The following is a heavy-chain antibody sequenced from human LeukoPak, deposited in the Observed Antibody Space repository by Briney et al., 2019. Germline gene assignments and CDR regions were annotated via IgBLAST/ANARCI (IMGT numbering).Heavy chain of an antibody. Sequence: SETLSLTCTVSGGSISSYYWSWIRQPPGKGLEWIAFIYYRGSTNYNPSLKSRVTISVDTSKNQFSLKLSSLTAADAAVYYCARVHMASCSSTTCYEANWFDPWGQGTLVTVSS. CDR3: ARVHMASCSSTTCYEANWFDP. J-gene: IGHJ5*02. CDR2: IYYRGST. CDR1: GGSISSYY. V-gene: IGHV4-59*01. D-gene: IGHD2-2*01.